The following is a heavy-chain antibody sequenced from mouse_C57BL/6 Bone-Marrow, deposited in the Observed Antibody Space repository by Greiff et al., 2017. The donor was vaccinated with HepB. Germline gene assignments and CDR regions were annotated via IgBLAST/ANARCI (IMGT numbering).Heavy chain of an antibody. CDR3: ARDRALPGFAY. CDR2: ISDGGSYT. D-gene: IGHD3-1*01. CDR1: GFTFSSYA. J-gene: IGHJ3*01. V-gene: IGHV5-4*01. Sequence: EVHLVESGGGLVKPGGSLKLSCAASGFTFSSYAMSWVRQTPEKRLEWVATISDGGSYTYYPDNVKGRFTISRDNAKNNLYLQMSHLKSEDTAMYYCARDRALPGFAYWGQGTLVTVSA.